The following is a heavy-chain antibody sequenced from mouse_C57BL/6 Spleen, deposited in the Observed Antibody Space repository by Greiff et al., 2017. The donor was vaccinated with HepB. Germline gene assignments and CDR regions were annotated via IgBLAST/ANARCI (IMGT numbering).Heavy chain of an antibody. D-gene: IGHD2-3*01. V-gene: IGHV2-2*01. J-gene: IGHJ4*01. CDR1: GFSLTSYG. Sequence: VMLVESGPGLVQPSQSLSITCTVSGFSLTSYGVHWVRQSPGKGLEWLGVIWSGGSTDYNAAFISRLSISKDNSKSQVFFKMNSLQADDTAIYYCASDGYYVLYAMDYWGQGTSVTVSS. CDR3: ASDGYYVLYAMDY. CDR2: IWSGGST.